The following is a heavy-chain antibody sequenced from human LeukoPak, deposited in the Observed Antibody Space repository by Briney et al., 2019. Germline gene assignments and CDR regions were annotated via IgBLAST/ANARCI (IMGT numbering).Heavy chain of an antibody. CDR3: ASFSHQTFEEYDY. J-gene: IGHJ4*02. CDR1: GGTFSSYA. Sequence: SVKVSRKASGGTFSSYAISWVRQAPGQGLEWMGGIIPIFGTANYAQKFQGRVTITADESTSTAYMELSSLRSEDTAVYYCASFSHQTFEEYDYWGQGTLVTVSS. CDR2: IIPIFGTA. D-gene: IGHD2/OR15-2a*01. V-gene: IGHV1-69*13.